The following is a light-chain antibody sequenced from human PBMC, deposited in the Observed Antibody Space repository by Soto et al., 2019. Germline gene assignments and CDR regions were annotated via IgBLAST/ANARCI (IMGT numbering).Light chain of an antibody. CDR2: GAS. J-gene: IGKJ4*01. CDR3: QQYASSPLT. Sequence: EIVLTQSPGTLSVSPGERATLSCRASQRVGRNYLAWYQQKPGQAPRLLIHGASNRATGIPERFSGSGSGTDFTLTISRLEPEDFAVYNCQQYASSPLTFGGGTKVETK. V-gene: IGKV3-20*01. CDR1: QRVGRNY.